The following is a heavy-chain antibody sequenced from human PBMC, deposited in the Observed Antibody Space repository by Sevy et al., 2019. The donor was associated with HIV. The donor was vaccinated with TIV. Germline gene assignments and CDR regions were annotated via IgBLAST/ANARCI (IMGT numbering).Heavy chain of an antibody. CDR3: ARDLGYCSGGSCYYYYYGMDV. J-gene: IGHJ6*02. CDR1: GFTFSDYY. Sequence: GGSLRLSCAASGFTFSDYYMSWIRQAPGKGLEWVSYISSSGSTIYYADSVKGRFTISRDNAKNSLYWQMNSLRAEDTAVYYCARDLGYCSGGSCYYYYYGMDVWGQGTTVTVSS. D-gene: IGHD2-15*01. V-gene: IGHV3-11*01. CDR2: ISSSGSTI.